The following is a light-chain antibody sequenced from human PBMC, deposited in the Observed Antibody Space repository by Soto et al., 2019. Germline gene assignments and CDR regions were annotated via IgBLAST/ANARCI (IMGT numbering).Light chain of an antibody. V-gene: IGKV3-15*01. J-gene: IGKJ2*01. CDR3: QQYHDWPPGYT. CDR1: QSVSSK. Sequence: EIVMTQSPATLSVSPGERATLSCRASQSVSSKLAWYQQKPGQAPRLLIYGASTRAPGIPARFSGSGSGTEFTLPISSLQSEDFAVYYCQQYHDWPPGYTFGQGTKLAIK. CDR2: GAS.